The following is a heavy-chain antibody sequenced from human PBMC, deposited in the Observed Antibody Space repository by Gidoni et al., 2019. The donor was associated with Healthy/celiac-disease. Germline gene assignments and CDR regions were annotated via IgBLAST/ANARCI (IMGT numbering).Heavy chain of an antibody. Sequence: QVQLVESGGGVVQPGRSLRLSCAASGFTFSSYGMHWVRQAPGKGLEWVAVIWYDGSNKYYADSVKGRFTISRDNSKNTLYLQMNSLRAEDTAVYYCARASSSSDNFDYWGQGTLVTVSS. CDR2: IWYDGSNK. CDR3: ARASSSSDNFDY. J-gene: IGHJ4*02. V-gene: IGHV3-33*01. CDR1: GFTFSSYG. D-gene: IGHD6-6*01.